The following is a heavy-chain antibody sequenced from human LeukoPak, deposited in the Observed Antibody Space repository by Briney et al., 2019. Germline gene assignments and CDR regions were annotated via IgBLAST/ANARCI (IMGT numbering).Heavy chain of an antibody. V-gene: IGHV1-18*01. CDR1: GYTLTSYG. D-gene: IGHD3-22*01. CDR2: ISAYNGNT. Sequence: ASVKVSCKASGYTLTSYGISWVRQAPGQGLEWMGWISAYNGNTNYAQKLQGRVTMTTDTSTSTAYMELRSLRSDDTAVYYCARASTDYYDSSGHFDYWGQGTLVTVSS. J-gene: IGHJ4*02. CDR3: ARASTDYYDSSGHFDY.